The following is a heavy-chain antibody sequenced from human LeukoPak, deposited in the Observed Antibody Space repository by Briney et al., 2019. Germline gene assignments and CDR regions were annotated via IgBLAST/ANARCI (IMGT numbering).Heavy chain of an antibody. CDR2: IYYSGSA. CDR3: AIGLARFYGAASDF. D-gene: IGHD3-3*02. J-gene: IGHJ4*02. Sequence: SQTLSLTCTVSGGSISSGDYYGNWIRQPPGKGLEWIGFIYYSGSAYYNPSLKSRVIISVDTSKNQFSLNLSSVTAADTAVYFCAIGLARFYGAASDFWGQGTLVTVSS. CDR1: GGSISSGDYY. V-gene: IGHV4-30-4*01.